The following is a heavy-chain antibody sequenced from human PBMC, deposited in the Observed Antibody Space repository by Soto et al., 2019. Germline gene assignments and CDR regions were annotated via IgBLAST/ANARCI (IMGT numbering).Heavy chain of an antibody. D-gene: IGHD3-22*01. CDR1: GGSISSGGYS. CDR2: SSYTGSA. Sequence: QLQLQESGSGLVKPSQTLSLTCAVSGGSISSGGYSWSWIRQPPGKGLEWIGYSSYTGSAYYNPSLKSRVAISVDRSKNQFSLKLTSVTAADTAVYYCARVLLNYSDTREDGLDVWGQGTTVTVSS. J-gene: IGHJ6*02. CDR3: ARVLLNYSDTREDGLDV. V-gene: IGHV4-30-2*01.